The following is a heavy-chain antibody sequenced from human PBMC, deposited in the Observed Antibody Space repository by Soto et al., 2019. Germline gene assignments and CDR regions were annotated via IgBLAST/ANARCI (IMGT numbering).Heavy chain of an antibody. V-gene: IGHV3-15*01. J-gene: IGHJ4*02. CDR2: IKSKTDGGTT. D-gene: IGHD3-9*01. Sequence: EVQLVESGGGLVQPGGSLRVSCAASGFTFSNAWMSWVRQAPGKGLEWVGRIKSKTDGGTTDYAAPVKGRFTISRDDSKNTLYLQMNSLKTEDTAVYYCTTSLFDWPPYFDYWGQGTLVTVSS. CDR3: TTSLFDWPPYFDY. CDR1: GFTFSNAW.